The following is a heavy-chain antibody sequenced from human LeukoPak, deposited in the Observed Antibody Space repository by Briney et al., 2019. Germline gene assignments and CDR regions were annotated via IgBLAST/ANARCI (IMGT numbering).Heavy chain of an antibody. CDR2: ISSSSSTI. CDR3: AGGVSEYSSSGDFAC. Sequence: PGGSLRLSCAASGFTFSTYSMNWVRQAPGKGLEWVSYISSSSSTIYYADSVNGRFTISRDNAKNSLYLQMNSLSADDTAVYYCAGGVSEYSSSGDFACWGQGTLVTVSS. J-gene: IGHJ4*02. V-gene: IGHV3-48*01. CDR1: GFTFSTYS. D-gene: IGHD6-6*01.